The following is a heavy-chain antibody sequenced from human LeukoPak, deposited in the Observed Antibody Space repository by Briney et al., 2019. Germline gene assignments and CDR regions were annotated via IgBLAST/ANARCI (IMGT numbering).Heavy chain of an antibody. CDR1: GYTFTDHY. V-gene: IGHV1-2*02. CDR3: ARDFCRGGSCCSYFDS. D-gene: IGHD2-15*01. Sequence: GASVKVSCKTSGYTFTDHYLHWVRHAPGQGLEWMGWINPNSGDTNYEQRFQDRITMTRDTSITTVYMELKRLRSDDTAVYYCARDFCRGGSCCSYFDSWGHGTLVTVSS. CDR2: INPNSGDT. J-gene: IGHJ4*01.